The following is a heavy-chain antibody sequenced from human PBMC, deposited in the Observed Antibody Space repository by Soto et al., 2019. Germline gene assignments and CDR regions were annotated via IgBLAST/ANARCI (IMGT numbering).Heavy chain of an antibody. J-gene: IGHJ4*02. V-gene: IGHV1-3*01. Sequence: QVQLVQSGAEVKKPGASVKVSCKASGYTFTSYAMHWVRQAPGQRLEWMGWINAGNGNTKYSQKFQGRVTITRDTSASTAYMELSSLRSEDTAVYYCATSRYFDWLLYAVPPDYWGQGTLVTVSS. D-gene: IGHD3-9*01. CDR1: GYTFTSYA. CDR2: INAGNGNT. CDR3: ATSRYFDWLLYAVPPDY.